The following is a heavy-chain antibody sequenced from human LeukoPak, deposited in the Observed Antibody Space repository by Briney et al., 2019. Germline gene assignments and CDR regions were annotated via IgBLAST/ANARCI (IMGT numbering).Heavy chain of an antibody. Sequence: ASVKVSCKASGYTFTSYGISWVRQAPGQGLEWMGWISAYNGNTNYAPKLQGRVTMTTDKSTSTAYMELRSLRSDDTAVYYCARGPEWELPTNFDYWGQGTLVTVSS. CDR2: ISAYNGNT. CDR1: GYTFTSYG. D-gene: IGHD1-26*01. V-gene: IGHV1-18*01. CDR3: ARGPEWELPTNFDY. J-gene: IGHJ4*02.